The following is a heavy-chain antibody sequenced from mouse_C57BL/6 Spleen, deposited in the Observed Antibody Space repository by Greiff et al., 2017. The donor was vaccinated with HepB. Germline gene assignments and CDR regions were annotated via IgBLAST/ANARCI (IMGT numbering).Heavy chain of an antibody. J-gene: IGHJ2*01. V-gene: IGHV1-26*01. CDR2: INPNNGGT. CDR3: ARQPLYYGSSVDY. D-gene: IGHD1-1*01. CDR1: GYTFTDYY. Sequence: EVQLQQSGPELVKPGASVKISCKASGYTFTDYYMNWVKQSHGKSLEWIGDINPNNGGTSYNQKFKGKATLTVDKSSSTAYMELRSLTSEDSAVYYCARQPLYYGSSVDYWGQGTTLTVSS.